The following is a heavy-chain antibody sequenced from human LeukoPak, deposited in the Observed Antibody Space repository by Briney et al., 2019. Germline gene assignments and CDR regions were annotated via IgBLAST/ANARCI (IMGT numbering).Heavy chain of an antibody. CDR2: IIPLLGIS. CDR3: ARDKAQEMATLYC. V-gene: IGHV1-69*10. D-gene: IGHD5-24*01. J-gene: IGHJ4*02. CDR1: GGTFSSYA. Sequence: GASVKVSCKASGGTFSSYAITWVRQAPGQGLEWMGGIIPLLGISNYAQSLQGRVTITTDKPTNTAYMELTSLRSEDTAVYYCARDKAQEMATLYCWGQGTLVTVSS.